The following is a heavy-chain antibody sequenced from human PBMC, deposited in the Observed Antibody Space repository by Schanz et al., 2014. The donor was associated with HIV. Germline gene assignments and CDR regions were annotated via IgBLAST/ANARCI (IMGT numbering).Heavy chain of an antibody. V-gene: IGHV3-9*01. CDR1: GFTFDDFA. D-gene: IGHD1-26*01. CDR3: AKGIMGATEYYYGMDV. Sequence: EVQLLESGGGLVQPGGSLRLSCAASGFTFDDFAMHWVRQAPGKGLEWVSGISWNRGRLGYADSVKGRFSISRDNAKNTLYLQMNSLRVEDTALYYCAKGIMGATEYYYGMDVWGQGTTVNVFS. J-gene: IGHJ6*02. CDR2: ISWNRGRL.